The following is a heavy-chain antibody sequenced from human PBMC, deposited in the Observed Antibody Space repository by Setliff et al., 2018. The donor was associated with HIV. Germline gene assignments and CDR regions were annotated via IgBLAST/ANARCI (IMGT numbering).Heavy chain of an antibody. CDR1: GGSISSGGFY. D-gene: IGHD6-19*01. Sequence: SETLSLTCTVTGGSISSGGFYWTWIRQHPGKGLEWIGYIYNTGSTYHSPSLESRVTISIDTSKNQFSLKLSSVTAADTAVYFCARSPRIGVAGEFEYWGQGTLVTVSS. V-gene: IGHV4-31*03. CDR2: IYNTGST. CDR3: ARSPRIGVAGEFEY. J-gene: IGHJ4*02.